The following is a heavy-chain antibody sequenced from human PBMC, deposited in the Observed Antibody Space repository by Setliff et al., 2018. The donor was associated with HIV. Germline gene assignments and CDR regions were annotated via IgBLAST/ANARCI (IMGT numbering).Heavy chain of an antibody. CDR3: ARRSIVGVTRGFYYYGLDV. V-gene: IGHV4-39*07. Sequence: PSETLSLTCTVSGASISRDGYYWGWIRQPPGKGLQWMGCVFYSGSTNYNPSLKSRVTISVDTSKNQFSLKLTSVTAADTAVYYCARRSIVGVTRGFYYYGLDVWGQGTTVTVSS. J-gene: IGHJ6*02. D-gene: IGHD1-26*01. CDR2: VFYSGST. CDR1: GASISRDGYY.